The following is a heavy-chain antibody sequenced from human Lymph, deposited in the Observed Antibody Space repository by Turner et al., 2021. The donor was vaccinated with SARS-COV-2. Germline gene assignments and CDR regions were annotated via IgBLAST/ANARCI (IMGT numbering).Heavy chain of an antibody. CDR3: ARGSGSYLSAFDI. CDR2: ISYDGFNK. Sequence: QVQLVESGGGVVQPGRSLRPSCAASGFTFSTYAIHWVRQAPGKGLEWVAVISYDGFNKYYSDSVKGQVTISRDNSKNTLYLQMSSLRAEDTAVYYCARGSGSYLSAFDIWGQGTMVTVSS. D-gene: IGHD1-26*01. J-gene: IGHJ3*02. CDR1: GFTFSTYA. V-gene: IGHV3-30*04.